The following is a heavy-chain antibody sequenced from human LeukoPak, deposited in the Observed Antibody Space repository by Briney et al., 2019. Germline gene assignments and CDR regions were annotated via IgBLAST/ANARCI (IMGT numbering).Heavy chain of an antibody. D-gene: IGHD2-2*01. CDR2: ISSGSSYI. V-gene: IGHV3-21*04. CDR1: GFTFSTYS. CDR3: ARVLRYQLPPDY. Sequence: GGSLRLSCAASGFTFSTYSMNWVRQAPGKGLEWVSSISSGSSYIYYADSVKGRFTISRDDAKNSLYLQMNNLRAEDTAVYYCARVLRYQLPPDYWGQGTLVTVSS. J-gene: IGHJ4*02.